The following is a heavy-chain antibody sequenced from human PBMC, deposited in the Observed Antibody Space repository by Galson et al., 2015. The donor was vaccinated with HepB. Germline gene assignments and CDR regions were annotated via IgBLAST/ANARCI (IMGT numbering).Heavy chain of an antibody. D-gene: IGHD5-18*01. Sequence: SLRLSCAASGFTFSSYGMHWVRQAPGKGLEWVAFIRYDGSNKYYADSVKGRFTISRDNSKNTLYLQMNSLRAEDTAVYYCAKGAPNSYGLGTTSDYWGQGTLVTVSS. J-gene: IGHJ4*02. CDR3: AKGAPNSYGLGTTSDY. CDR1: GFTFSSYG. CDR2: IRYDGSNK. V-gene: IGHV3-30*02.